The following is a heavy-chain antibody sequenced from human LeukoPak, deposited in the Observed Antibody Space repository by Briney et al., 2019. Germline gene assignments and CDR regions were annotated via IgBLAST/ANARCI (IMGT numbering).Heavy chain of an antibody. CDR3: AREDCSSTSCYDPSVSDY. V-gene: IGHV3-23*01. J-gene: IGHJ4*02. D-gene: IGHD2-2*01. CDR1: GFTFSNYA. Sequence: GGSLRLSCAASGFTFSNYAMSWVRQAPGKGLDWVSTISGSGATTYYADSVKGRFTISRDNFKSTLYLQMNSLRAEDTAVYYCAREDCSSTSCYDPSVSDYWGQGTLVTVSS. CDR2: ISGSGATT.